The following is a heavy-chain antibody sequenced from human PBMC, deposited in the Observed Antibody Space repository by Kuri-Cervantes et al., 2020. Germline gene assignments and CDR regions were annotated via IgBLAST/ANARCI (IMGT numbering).Heavy chain of an antibody. D-gene: IGHD4-17*01. CDR3: ARDLSSVTTSLGYYFDY. V-gene: IGHV3-33*01. CDR1: GFTFSSYG. J-gene: IGHJ4*02. CDR2: IWYDGSNK. Sequence: GESLKISCAASGFTFSSYGMHWVRQAPGKGLEWVAVIWYDGSNKYYADSVKGRFTISRDNSKNTLYLQMNSLRAEDTAVYYCARDLSSVTTSLGYYFDYWDQGTLVTVSS.